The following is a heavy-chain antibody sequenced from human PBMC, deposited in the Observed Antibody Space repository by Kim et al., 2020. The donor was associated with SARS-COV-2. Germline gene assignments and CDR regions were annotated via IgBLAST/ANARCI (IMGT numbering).Heavy chain of an antibody. Sequence: SETLSLTCTVSGGSISSYYWSWIRQPPGKGLEWIGYIYYSGSTNYNPSLKSRVTISVDTSKNQFSLKLSSVTAADTAVYYCASTLGYSGYNYYYGMDVWGQGTTVTVSS. D-gene: IGHD5-12*01. J-gene: IGHJ6*02. CDR2: IYYSGST. CDR3: ASTLGYSGYNYYYGMDV. CDR1: GGSISSYY. V-gene: IGHV4-59*01.